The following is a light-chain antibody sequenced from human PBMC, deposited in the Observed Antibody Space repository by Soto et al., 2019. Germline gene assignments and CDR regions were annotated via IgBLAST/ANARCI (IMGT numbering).Light chain of an antibody. J-gene: IGLJ1*01. CDR3: CSYAGSSTHYV. CDR2: EGS. Sequence: QSALTQPASVSGSPGQSLPISCTGTSSDVGSYNLVSWYQQHPGKAPKLMIYEGSKRPSGVSNRFSGSKSGNTASLTISGLQAEDEADYYCCSYAGSSTHYVFGTGTKVTVL. V-gene: IGLV2-23*01. CDR1: SSDVGSYNL.